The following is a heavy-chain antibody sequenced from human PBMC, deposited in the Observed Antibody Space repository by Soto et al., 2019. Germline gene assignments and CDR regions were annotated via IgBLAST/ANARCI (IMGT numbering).Heavy chain of an antibody. CDR3: AYSSGWSSLHQH. CDR2: IIPIFGTA. Sequence: SVKVSCKASGGTFSSYAISWVRQAPGQGLEWMGGIIPIFGTANYAQKFQGRVTITADESTSTAYMELSSLRSEDTAVYYCAYSSGWSSLHQHWGQGTLVTVSS. D-gene: IGHD6-19*01. CDR1: GGTFSSYA. J-gene: IGHJ1*01. V-gene: IGHV1-69*13.